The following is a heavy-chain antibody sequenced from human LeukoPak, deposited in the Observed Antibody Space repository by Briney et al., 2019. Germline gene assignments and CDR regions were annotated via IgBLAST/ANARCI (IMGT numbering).Heavy chain of an antibody. CDR1: GYTFTRYG. D-gene: IGHD3-10*01. CDR2: ISAYNGNT. J-gene: IGHJ5*02. V-gene: IGHV1-18*01. Sequence: ASVKVSCKASGYTFTRYGISWVRQAPGQGLEWMGWISAYNGNTIYAQKFQGRVTMTTDTSTSTAYMELRSLRSDDTAVYYCAKDLSVYYGSDYDPWGQGSLVTVSS. CDR3: AKDLSVYYGSDYDP.